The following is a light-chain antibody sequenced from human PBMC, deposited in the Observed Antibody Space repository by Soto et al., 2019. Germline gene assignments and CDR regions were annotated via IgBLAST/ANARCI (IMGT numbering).Light chain of an antibody. V-gene: IGKV1-5*03. CDR1: QSIISW. CDR3: QQYDKHWT. CDR2: KAS. Sequence: DIQMTQSPSSVSASVGDRVTITCRASQSIISWLAWYQQXPGKAPKLLIYKASRLERGVPSRFSGSESGTEFTLTITSLQADDFATDYCQQYDKHWTFGQGTKVDIK. J-gene: IGKJ1*01.